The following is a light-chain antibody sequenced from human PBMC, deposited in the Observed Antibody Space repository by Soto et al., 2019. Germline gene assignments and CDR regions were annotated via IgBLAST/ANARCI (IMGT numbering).Light chain of an antibody. J-gene: IGLJ1*01. CDR3: QSYDSSLSGLYV. V-gene: IGLV1-40*01. Sequence: QSVLTQPPSVSGAPGQRFTISCTGSSSNSGAGFDVHWYQQLPGTAPRLLIYGNSKRPSGVPDRFSGSKSGTSASLAITGLQAEDEADYYCQSYDSSLSGLYVFGTGTKLTVL. CDR2: GNS. CDR1: SSNSGAGFD.